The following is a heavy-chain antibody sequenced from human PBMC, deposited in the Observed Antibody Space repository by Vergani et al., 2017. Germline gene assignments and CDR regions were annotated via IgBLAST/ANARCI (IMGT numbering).Heavy chain of an antibody. V-gene: IGHV4-61*01. J-gene: IGHJ4*02. CDR3: ATGAGPFDI. Sequence: QVQLQESGPGLVKPSETLSLTCTVSGGSVSSGSYYWSWIRQPPGKGLEWIGYIYYSGSTNYNPSLKSRVTISVDTSKNQFSLKLTSVTAADTAVYYCATGAGPFDIWGQGTLVTVSS. D-gene: IGHD7-27*01. CDR2: IYYSGST. CDR1: GGSVSSGSYY.